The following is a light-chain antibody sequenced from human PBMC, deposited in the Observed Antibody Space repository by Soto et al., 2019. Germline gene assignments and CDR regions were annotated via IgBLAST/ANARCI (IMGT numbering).Light chain of an antibody. CDR1: QGIANY. V-gene: IGKV1-27*01. Sequence: DIKMTQSPSSLSASVGDRVTITCRASQGIANYLAWYQQKPGKVPKLLIYAASTLEPGVPSRFSGSGFGTDFTLSIISLQPEDFATYYCQKYNGAPFTFGPGTKVDIK. CDR2: AAS. CDR3: QKYNGAPFT. J-gene: IGKJ3*01.